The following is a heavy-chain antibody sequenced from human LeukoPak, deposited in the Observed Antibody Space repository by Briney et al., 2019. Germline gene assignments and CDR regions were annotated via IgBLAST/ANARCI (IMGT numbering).Heavy chain of an antibody. V-gene: IGHV4-61*02. CDR1: GGSISSGSYY. J-gene: IGHJ6*03. D-gene: IGHD3-9*01. CDR2: IYTSGST. CDR3: ARDPGPLRYFDWLPKHYYYYYMDV. Sequence: SQTLSLTCTVSGGSISSGSYYWSWIRQPAGKGLEWIGRIYTSGSTNYNPSLKSRVTISVDTSKNQFSLKLSSVTAADTAVYYCARDPGPLRYFDWLPKHYYYYYMDVWGKGTTVTVSS.